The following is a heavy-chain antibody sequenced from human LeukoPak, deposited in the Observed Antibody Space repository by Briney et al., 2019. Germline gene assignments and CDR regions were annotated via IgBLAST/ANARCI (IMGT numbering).Heavy chain of an antibody. CDR2: IYYSGST. V-gene: IGHV4-61*01. CDR1: IDFLSSGSYY. Sequence: PSEPLSLPCSVSIDFLSSGSYYWTRLPQPPGKGLEWLGYIYYSGSTHKHPSLKSRVTITVDKSKNQYSLKLSSVTAADTAVDYCARDRLGGSGSYYDYWGQGTLVTVSS. CDR3: ARDRLGGSGSYYDY. J-gene: IGHJ4*02. D-gene: IGHD3-10*01.